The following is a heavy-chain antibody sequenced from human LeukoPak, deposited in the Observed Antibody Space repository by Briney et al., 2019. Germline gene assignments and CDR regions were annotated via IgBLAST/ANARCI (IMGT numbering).Heavy chain of an antibody. D-gene: IGHD2-15*01. CDR1: GYTFTSYG. CDR2: IAAYSGNT. J-gene: IGHJ6*02. V-gene: IGHV1-18*01. Sequence: ASVKVSCKASGYTFTSYGISWVRQAPGQGLEWMGWIAAYSGNTDYAQKFRGRVTVTTDTSTSTAYMELRSLRSDDTAVYYCARDVYRAVVGDAAVRYYGMDVWGQGTTVTVFS. CDR3: ARDVYRAVVGDAAVRYYGMDV.